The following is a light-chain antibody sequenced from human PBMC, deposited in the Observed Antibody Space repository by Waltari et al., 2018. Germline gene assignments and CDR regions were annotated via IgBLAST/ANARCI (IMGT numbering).Light chain of an antibody. CDR2: DAI. CDR3: CSYAGSTTPDWV. J-gene: IGLJ3*02. V-gene: IGLV2-23*01. CDR1: SSDVGSYNF. Sequence: QSALTQPASVSGSPGQSITISCTGISSDVGSYNFVSWYQRHPGNAPKLMIYDAIMRPSGLLDRCSGSKSGHTASLTISGLQGEDEGDYYCCSYAGSTTPDWVFGGGTKLTVL.